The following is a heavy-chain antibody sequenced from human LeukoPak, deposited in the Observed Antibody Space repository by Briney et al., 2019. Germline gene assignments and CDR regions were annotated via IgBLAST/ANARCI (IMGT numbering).Heavy chain of an antibody. Sequence: GGSLRLSCAASGFTFSSYEMNWVRQAPGKGLEWVSGISWNSGSIGYADSVKGRFTISRDNAKNSLYLQMNSLRAEDMALYYCAKDTRYSSGWYGGDFDYWGQGTLVTVSS. V-gene: IGHV3-9*03. CDR3: AKDTRYSSGWYGGDFDY. D-gene: IGHD6-19*01. J-gene: IGHJ4*02. CDR1: GFTFSSYE. CDR2: ISWNSGSI.